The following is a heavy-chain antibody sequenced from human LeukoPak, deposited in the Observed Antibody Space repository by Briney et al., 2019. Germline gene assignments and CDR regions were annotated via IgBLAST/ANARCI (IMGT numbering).Heavy chain of an antibody. V-gene: IGHV3-33*01. J-gene: IGHJ6*02. CDR3: ARERGYSGRYYGMDV. CDR1: GFTFSSYV. D-gene: IGHD5-12*01. CDR2: IWYDGSNK. Sequence: PGGSLRLSCAASGFTFSSYVMHWVRQASGKGLEWVAVIWYDGSNKYYADSVKGRFTISRDNSKNTLYLQMNSLRAEDTAVYYCARERGYSGRYYGMDVWGQGTTVTVSS.